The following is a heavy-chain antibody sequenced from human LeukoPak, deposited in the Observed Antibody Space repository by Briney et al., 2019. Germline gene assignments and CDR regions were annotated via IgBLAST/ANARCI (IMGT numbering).Heavy chain of an antibody. CDR2: LYSGGAT. CDR3: ARGNGNVGGRLDP. V-gene: IGHV3-66*01. D-gene: IGHD4-23*01. J-gene: IGHJ5*02. CDR1: GFSVSGIH. Sequence: GGSLRLSCAASGFSVSGIHMNWVRQAPGKDLEWVSGLYSGGATYYADSMGGRFTISRDHSKNTVYLQTTSLRPDDTAIYYCARGNGNVGGRLDPWGQGTRVTVSS.